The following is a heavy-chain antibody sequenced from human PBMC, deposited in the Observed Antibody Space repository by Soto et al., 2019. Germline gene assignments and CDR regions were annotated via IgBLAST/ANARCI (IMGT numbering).Heavy chain of an antibody. CDR1: GFSFSSYF. CDR3: ARENWYSLDV. D-gene: IGHD1-26*01. CDR2: VPGDGSRA. V-gene: IGHV3-74*01. J-gene: IGHJ6*02. Sequence: EVQLVESGGGSVQPGGSLRLSCAASGFSFSSYFMAWVRQAPGEGLVSVSHVPGDGSRASYADSVRGRFTISRDNAKNTLYLQMDSLGDEDTAIDYCARENWYSLDVWGQGSTVTVS.